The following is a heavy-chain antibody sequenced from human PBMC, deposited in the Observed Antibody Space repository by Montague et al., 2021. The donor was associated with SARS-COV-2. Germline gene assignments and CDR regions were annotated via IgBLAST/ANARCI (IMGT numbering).Heavy chain of an antibody. CDR1: GDSVSSNSAA. V-gene: IGHV6-1*01. J-gene: IGHJ5*02. Sequence: CAISGDSVSSNSAAWDWIRQSPSRGLEWLGRTYYRSQWYNDYAVSVGSRMAINPDTSKNHFSLQLDSVTPEDTAVYYCARSQHCGGGRCYSLSWFDPWGQGTLVIVSS. CDR2: TYYRSQWYN. D-gene: IGHD2-15*01. CDR3: ARSQHCGGGRCYSLSWFDP.